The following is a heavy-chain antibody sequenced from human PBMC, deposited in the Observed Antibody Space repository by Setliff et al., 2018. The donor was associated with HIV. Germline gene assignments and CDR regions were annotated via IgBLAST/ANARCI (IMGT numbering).Heavy chain of an antibody. CDR2: LYPGGSDT. V-gene: IGHV5-51*01. CDR1: GYSFTSHW. D-gene: IGHD3-16*01. CDR3: ARQASWGYYFDY. Sequence: GESLKISCRYYGYSFTSHWIGWVRQMPGKGLQWMGILYPGGSDTKYSPSFQGQVTISADRSISTVYLQWNSLKASDTAMYYCARQASWGYYFDYWGQGTLVTVSS. J-gene: IGHJ4*02.